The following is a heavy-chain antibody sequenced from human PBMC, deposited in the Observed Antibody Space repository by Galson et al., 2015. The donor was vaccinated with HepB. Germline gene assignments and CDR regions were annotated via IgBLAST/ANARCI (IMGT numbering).Heavy chain of an antibody. D-gene: IGHD3-3*01. CDR1: GFTFAGFA. CDR2: ISATGDNT. V-gene: IGHV3-23*01. J-gene: IGHJ6*04. Sequence: SLRLSCAASGFTFAGFAMSWVRQAPGKGLEWVSTISATGDNTYYADSVKGRFTISRDNSKNTLYLQMDSLRAEDTAVYYGAKFGDFWSGYYFFMDVWGKGTPVTVSS. CDR3: AKFGDFWSGYYFFMDV.